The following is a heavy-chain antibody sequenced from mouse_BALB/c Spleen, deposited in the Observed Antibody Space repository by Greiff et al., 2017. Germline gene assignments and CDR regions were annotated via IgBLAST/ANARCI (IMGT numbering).Heavy chain of an antibody. Sequence: EVKLMESGGGLVQPGGSLKLSCAASGFTISSYTMSWVRQTPEKRLEWVAYISNGGGSTYYPDTVKGRFTISRDNAKNTLYLQMSSLKSEDTAMYYCARLYYYGSSYYAMDYWGQGTSVTVSS. CDR3: ARLYYYGSSYYAMDY. D-gene: IGHD1-1*01. V-gene: IGHV5-12-2*01. CDR1: GFTISSYT. J-gene: IGHJ4*01. CDR2: ISNGGGST.